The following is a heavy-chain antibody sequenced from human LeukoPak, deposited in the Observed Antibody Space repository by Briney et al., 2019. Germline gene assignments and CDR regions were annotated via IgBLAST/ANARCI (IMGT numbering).Heavy chain of an antibody. Sequence: GRSLRLSCAASGFTFSSYAMHWVRQAPGKGLEWVAVISYDGSNKYYADSVKGRFTISRDNSKNTLYLQVNSLRAEDTAVYYCARVPVGIAAAGTGHYYYGMDVWGQGTTVTVSS. J-gene: IGHJ6*02. CDR3: ARVPVGIAAAGTGHYYYGMDV. CDR1: GFTFSSYA. CDR2: ISYDGSNK. D-gene: IGHD6-13*01. V-gene: IGHV3-30-3*01.